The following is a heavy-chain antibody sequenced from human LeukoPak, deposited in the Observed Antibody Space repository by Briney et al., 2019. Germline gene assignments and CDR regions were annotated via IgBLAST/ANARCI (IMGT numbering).Heavy chain of an antibody. CDR2: IKQDGSEK. CDR1: VFTFTSYW. V-gene: IGHV3-7*01. J-gene: IGHJ4*02. D-gene: IGHD5-24*01. CDR3: ARVLDGN. Sequence: GGSLRLSCAASVFTFTSYWMTWVRQAPGKGLQWVANIKQDGSEKYYVDSVKGRFTISRDNAKNSLYLQMDSLRTEDTAVYYCARVLDGNWGQGTLVTVSS.